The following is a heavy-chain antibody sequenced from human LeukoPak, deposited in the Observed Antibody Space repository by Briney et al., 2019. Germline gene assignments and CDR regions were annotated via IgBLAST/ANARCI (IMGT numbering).Heavy chain of an antibody. CDR2: IYYSGSA. CDR3: ARGFGDWGLSWFDP. J-gene: IGHJ5*02. V-gene: IGHV4-59*01. D-gene: IGHD3-10*01. CDR1: GRSISSYY. Sequence: SETLSLTCTVSGRSISSYYWNWIRQPPGKGLEWIGYIYYSGSAKYNPSLKSRVTISVDTSKNQFSLKLTSVTAADTAVYYCARGFGDWGLSWFDPWGQGTLVTVSS.